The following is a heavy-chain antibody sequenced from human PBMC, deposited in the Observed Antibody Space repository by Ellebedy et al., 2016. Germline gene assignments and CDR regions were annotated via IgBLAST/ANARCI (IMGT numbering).Heavy chain of an antibody. J-gene: IGHJ2*01. V-gene: IGHV3-9*01. CDR3: AKEITSSTSPLDL. Sequence: GGSLRLXXAASGFTFSSYAMSWVRQAPGKGLEWVSGLSSNSDNIDYADSVKGRFTISRDNAKNSLYLQMNSLRAEDTALYYCAKEITSSTSPLDLWGRGTLVTVSS. CDR1: GFTFSSYA. D-gene: IGHD2-2*01. CDR2: LSSNSDNI.